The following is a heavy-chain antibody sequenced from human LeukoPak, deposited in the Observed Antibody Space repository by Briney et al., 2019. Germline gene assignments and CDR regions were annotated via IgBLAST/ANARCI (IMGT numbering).Heavy chain of an antibody. V-gene: IGHV1-18*01. J-gene: IGHJ6*02. CDR2: ISAYNGNT. Sequence: ASVKVSCKASAYTFTSYGISWVRQAPGQGLEWMGWISAYNGNTYYAQKLQGRFAMTTDSSTGTAYMELRSLRSDDTGVYYCAREYYNILSGYLAGMDVWGQGTTVTVSS. CDR3: AREYYNILSGYLAGMDV. D-gene: IGHD3-9*01. CDR1: AYTFTSYG.